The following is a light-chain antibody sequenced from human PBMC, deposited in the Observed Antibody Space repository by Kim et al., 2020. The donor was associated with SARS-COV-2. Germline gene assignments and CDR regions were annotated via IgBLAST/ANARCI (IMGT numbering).Light chain of an antibody. CDR3: AAWDDSLNGYV. Sequence: QSVLNQPPSASGTPGQRVTISCSGSSSNIGINTVNWYQQLPGTAPKLLFNTNNQRPSGVPDRFSGSNSGTSASLAISGLQSEDEAEYYCAAWDDSLNGYVFGTGTKVTVL. J-gene: IGLJ1*01. CDR1: SSNIGINT. CDR2: TNN. V-gene: IGLV1-44*01.